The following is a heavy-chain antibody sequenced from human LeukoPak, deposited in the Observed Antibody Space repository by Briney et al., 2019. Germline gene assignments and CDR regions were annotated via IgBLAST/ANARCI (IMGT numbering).Heavy chain of an antibody. CDR1: GFTFSNAW. J-gene: IGHJ4*02. CDR2: IKSKTDGGTT. D-gene: IGHD3-22*01. Sequence: GGSLRLSCAASGFTFSNAWMSWVRQAPGKGLEWVGRIKSKTDGGTTDYAAPVKGRFTISRDDSKNTLYLQMNSLKTEDTAVYYCTTDPDANYYYDSSAPTDYWGQGTLVTVSS. CDR3: TTDPDANYYYDSSAPTDY. V-gene: IGHV3-15*01.